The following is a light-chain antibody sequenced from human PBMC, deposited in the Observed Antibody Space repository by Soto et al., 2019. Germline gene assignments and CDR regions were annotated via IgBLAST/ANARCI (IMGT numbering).Light chain of an antibody. Sequence: NFMLTQPHSVSESPGKTVTISCTGSSGSIASNYVQWYQQRPGSAPTTVIYEDHQRPSGVPDRFSGSIDSSSNSASLTISGLKTEDEADYYCQSYDHSNVVFGGGTQLTVL. J-gene: IGLJ2*01. CDR2: EDH. CDR3: QSYDHSNVV. CDR1: SGSIASNY. V-gene: IGLV6-57*02.